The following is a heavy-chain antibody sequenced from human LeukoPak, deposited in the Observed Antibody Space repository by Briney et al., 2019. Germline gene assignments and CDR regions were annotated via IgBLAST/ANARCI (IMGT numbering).Heavy chain of an antibody. CDR2: IIPILGIA. CDR1: GGTFSSYT. Sequence: ASVKVSCKASGGTFSSYTISWVRRAPGQGLEWMGRIIPILGIANYAQKFQGRVTITTDESTSTAYMELSSLRSEDTAVYYCACDSSGYYYGKYYYMDVWGKGTTVTVSS. D-gene: IGHD3-22*01. V-gene: IGHV1-69*16. J-gene: IGHJ6*03. CDR3: ACDSSGYYYGKYYYMDV.